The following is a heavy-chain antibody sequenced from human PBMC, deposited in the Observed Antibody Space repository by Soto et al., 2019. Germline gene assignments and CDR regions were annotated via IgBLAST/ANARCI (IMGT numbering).Heavy chain of an antibody. CDR3: VGRSAVAGHEYFQH. Sequence: ASVKVSCKASGYMFTSYYMNWVRQAPGQGLVWMGIIDPAGGSTDYAQKFQGRITMTRDTSTSTVYMELSSLRSDDTAMYYCVGRSAVAGHEYFQHWGQGTLVTVSS. V-gene: IGHV1-46*01. CDR2: IDPAGGST. J-gene: IGHJ1*01. D-gene: IGHD6-19*01. CDR1: GYMFTSYY.